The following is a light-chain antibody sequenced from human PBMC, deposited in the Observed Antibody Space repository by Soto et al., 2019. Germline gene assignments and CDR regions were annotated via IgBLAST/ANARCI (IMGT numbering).Light chain of an antibody. Sequence: EIVMTQSPATLSVSPGERATLSCSAIQSVSSNLAWYQQKPGQAPRLLIYGASTRATGIPARFSGSGSGTEFTLTISSLQSEDFAVYYCQQYNNWPPFTFGPGTKVDIK. V-gene: IGKV3-15*01. J-gene: IGKJ3*01. CDR1: QSVSSN. CDR3: QQYNNWPPFT. CDR2: GAS.